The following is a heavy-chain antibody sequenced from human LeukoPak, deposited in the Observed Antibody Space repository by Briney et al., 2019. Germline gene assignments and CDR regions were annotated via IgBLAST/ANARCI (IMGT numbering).Heavy chain of an antibody. J-gene: IGHJ4*02. CDR3: AKVEKPHTTIGMTVLINSFDS. Sequence: GGSLRLSCAASGFTVGSNYLSWVRQAPGKGLEWVSSISYRGDTKYYEDSVKGRFTISRDNSKNTVYLQMDSLRAEDTAVYYCAKVEKPHTTIGMTVLINSFDSWGQGTLVAVSS. D-gene: IGHD3-22*01. CDR2: ISYRGDTK. V-gene: IGHV3-53*01. CDR1: GFTVGSNY.